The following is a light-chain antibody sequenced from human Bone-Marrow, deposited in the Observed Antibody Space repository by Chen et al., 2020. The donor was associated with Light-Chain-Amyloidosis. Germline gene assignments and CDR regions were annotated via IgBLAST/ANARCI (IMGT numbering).Light chain of an antibody. J-gene: IGLJ3*02. CDR2: DDS. CDR3: QVWDRSSDRPV. V-gene: IGLV3-21*02. CDR1: NIGSTR. Sequence: SYVLTQPSSVSVAPGQTATIACGGNNIGSTRVHWYQQMPGQAPLLVVYDDSYRPSGIPERLSGSNSENTATLTISRVEAGDEADYYCQVWDRSSDRPVFGGGTKLTVL.